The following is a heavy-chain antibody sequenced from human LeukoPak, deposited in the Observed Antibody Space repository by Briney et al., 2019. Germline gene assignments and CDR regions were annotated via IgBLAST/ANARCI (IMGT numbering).Heavy chain of an antibody. CDR3: ARGESIAARRD. CDR1: GGSFSGYY. Sequence: SETLSLTCAVYGGSFSGYYWGWIRQPPGKGLEWIGEINHSGSTNYNPSLKSRVTISVDTSKNQFSLKLSSVTAADTAVYYCARGESIAARRDWGQGTLVTVSS. J-gene: IGHJ4*02. V-gene: IGHV4-34*01. CDR2: INHSGST. D-gene: IGHD6-6*01.